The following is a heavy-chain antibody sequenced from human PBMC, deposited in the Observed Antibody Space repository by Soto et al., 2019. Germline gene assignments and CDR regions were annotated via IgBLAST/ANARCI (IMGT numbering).Heavy chain of an antibody. CDR2: IIPILGIA. Sequence: GASVKVSCKASGGTFSSYTISWVRQAPGQGLEWMGRIIPILGIANYAQKFQGRVTITADKSTSTAYMELSSLRSEDTAVYYCARFPLRGVATRPNWGQGTLVTVSS. CDR3: ARFPLRGVATRPN. D-gene: IGHD5-12*01. CDR1: GGTFSSYT. J-gene: IGHJ4*02. V-gene: IGHV1-69*02.